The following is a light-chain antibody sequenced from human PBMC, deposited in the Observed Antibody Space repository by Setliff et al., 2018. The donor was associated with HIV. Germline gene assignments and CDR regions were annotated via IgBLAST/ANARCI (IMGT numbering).Light chain of an antibody. Sequence: QSALAQPASVSGSPGQSITISCTGTTSDIGNFNLVSWYQQHPGKAPKLMICEVSKRPSGVSDRFSGSKSANTASLTISGLQTEDEADYYCCSYTSSLTDVFGTGTKGTVL. J-gene: IGLJ1*01. CDR3: CSYTSSLTDV. CDR1: TSDIGNFNL. CDR2: EVS. V-gene: IGLV2-23*02.